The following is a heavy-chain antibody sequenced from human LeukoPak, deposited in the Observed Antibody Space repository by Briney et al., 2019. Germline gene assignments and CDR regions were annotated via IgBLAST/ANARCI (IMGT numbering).Heavy chain of an antibody. CDR2: ISAYNGNT. J-gene: IGHJ4*02. CDR3: AIYYGDYLSPYYFDY. Sequence: GASVKVSCKASGYTFTSYGISWVRQAPGQGLEWMGWISAYNGNTNYAQKLQGRVTMTTDTSTSTAYMELRSLRSDDTAVYYCAIYYGDYLSPYYFDYWGQGTLVTVSS. V-gene: IGHV1-18*01. D-gene: IGHD4-17*01. CDR1: GYTFTSYG.